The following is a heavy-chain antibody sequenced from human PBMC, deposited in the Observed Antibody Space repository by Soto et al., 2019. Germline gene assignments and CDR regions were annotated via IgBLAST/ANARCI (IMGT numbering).Heavy chain of an antibody. J-gene: IGHJ3*02. CDR3: ARISFITIIVVVTQDIGASDI. D-gene: IGHD3-22*01. Sequence: VASVKVSCKASGGTFSSYAISWVRQAPGQGLEWMGGIIPIFGTANYAQKFQGRVTITADESTSTAYMELSSLRSEDTAVYYCARISFITIIVVVTQDIGASDIWGQGTMVTVSS. CDR2: IIPIFGTA. CDR1: GGTFSSYA. V-gene: IGHV1-69*13.